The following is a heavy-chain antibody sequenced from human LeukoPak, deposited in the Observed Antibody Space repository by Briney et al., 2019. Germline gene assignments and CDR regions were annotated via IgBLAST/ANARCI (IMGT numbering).Heavy chain of an antibody. J-gene: IGHJ6*02. CDR3: ARVQLYSSGWYFEGYYYYGMDV. Sequence: QPGGSLRLSCAASGFTFSDYSMNWVRQAPGKGLEWVSYISSTSSTIYYADSVKGRFTISRDNAKNSLYLQMNSLRAEDTAVYYCARVQLYSSGWYFEGYYYYGMDVWGQGTTVTVSS. CDR1: GFTFSDYS. D-gene: IGHD6-19*01. CDR2: ISSTSSTI. V-gene: IGHV3-48*04.